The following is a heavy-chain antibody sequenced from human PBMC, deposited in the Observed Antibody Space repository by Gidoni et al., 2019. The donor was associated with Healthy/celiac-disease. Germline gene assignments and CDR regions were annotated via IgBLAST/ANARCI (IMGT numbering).Heavy chain of an antibody. CDR3: ARGRDYMDV. CDR1: GFTFSSHG. V-gene: IGHV3-33*01. Sequence: QVQLVESGGGVVQPGRSLRLSCAASGFTFSSHGLHWVRQAPGKGLEWVAVIWYDGSNKYYADSVKGRFTISRDNSKNTLYLQMNSLRAEDTAVYYCARGRDYMDVWGKGTTVTVSS. J-gene: IGHJ6*03. CDR2: IWYDGSNK.